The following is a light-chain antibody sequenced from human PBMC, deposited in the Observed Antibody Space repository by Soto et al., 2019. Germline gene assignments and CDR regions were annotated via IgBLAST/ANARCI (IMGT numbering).Light chain of an antibody. J-gene: IGLJ2*01. V-gene: IGLV1-44*01. Sequence: QSALTQPPSASGTPGQRVTISCSGSKSNIGTNTVNWYQHLPGAAPRLLIYTNNQRPSGVPDRFSGSKSGSSASLAISGLQSVDEADYYCAALDDSLNGVVFGGGTKLTVL. CDR1: KSNIGTNT. CDR3: AALDDSLNGVV. CDR2: TNN.